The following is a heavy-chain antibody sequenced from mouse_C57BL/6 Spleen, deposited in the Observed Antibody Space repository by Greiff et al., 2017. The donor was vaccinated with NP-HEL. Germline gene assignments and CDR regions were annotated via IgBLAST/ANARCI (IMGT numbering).Heavy chain of an antibody. CDR3: ARVGALAGTDWYFDV. CDR2: IYPGSGST. D-gene: IGHD4-1*01. Sequence: QVQLQQPGAELVKPGASVKMSCKASGYTFTSYWITWVKQRPGQGLEWIGDIYPGSGSTNYNEKFKSKATLTVDTSSSTAYMQLSSLTSEDSAVYYCARVGALAGTDWYFDVWGTGTTVTVSS. V-gene: IGHV1-55*01. J-gene: IGHJ1*03. CDR1: GYTFTSYW.